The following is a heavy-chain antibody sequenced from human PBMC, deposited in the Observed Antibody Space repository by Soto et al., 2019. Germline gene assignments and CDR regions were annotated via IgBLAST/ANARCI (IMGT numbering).Heavy chain of an antibody. CDR2: INPNSGGT. J-gene: IGHJ6*02. V-gene: IGHV1-2*02. CDR3: ARDLGLVAIQLWQPMYYYYGMDV. D-gene: IGHD5-18*01. CDR1: GYTFTGYY. Sequence: GSSVKVSCKASGYTFTGYYMHWVRQAPGQGLEWMGWINPNSGGTNYAQKFQGRVTMTRDTSISTAYMELSRLRSDDTAVYYCARDLGLVAIQLWQPMYYYYGMDVWGQGTTVTVSS.